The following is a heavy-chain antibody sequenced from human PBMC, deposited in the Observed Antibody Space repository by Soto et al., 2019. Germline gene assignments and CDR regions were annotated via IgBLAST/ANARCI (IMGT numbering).Heavy chain of an antibody. D-gene: IGHD3-22*01. J-gene: IGHJ3*02. V-gene: IGHV4-59*01. CDR3: ARDGYYYDSSGYSIAFDI. Sequence: SETLSLTCTVSGGSISSYYWSWIRQPPGKGLEWIGYIYYSGSTNYNPSLKSRVTISVDTSKNQFSLKLSSVTAADTAVYYCARDGYYYDSSGYSIAFDIWGQGTMVTV. CDR1: GGSISSYY. CDR2: IYYSGST.